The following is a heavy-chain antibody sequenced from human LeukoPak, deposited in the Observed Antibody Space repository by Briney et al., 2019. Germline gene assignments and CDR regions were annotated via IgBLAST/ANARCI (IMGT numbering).Heavy chain of an antibody. D-gene: IGHD3-22*01. CDR3: AVGIQRITMIVGDAFDI. CDR2: INPNSGGT. V-gene: IGHV1-2*02. J-gene: IGHJ3*02. CDR1: GYTFTGYY. Sequence: GASVKVSCKASGYTFTGYYMHWVRQAPGQGLEWMGWINPNSGGTNYAQKLQGRVTMTTDTSTSTAYMELRSLRSDDTAVYYCAVGIQRITMIVGDAFDIWGQGTMVTVSS.